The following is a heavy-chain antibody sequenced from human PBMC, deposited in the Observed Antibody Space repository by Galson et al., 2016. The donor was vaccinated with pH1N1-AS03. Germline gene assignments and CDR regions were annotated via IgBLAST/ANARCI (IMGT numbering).Heavy chain of an antibody. CDR1: GFTFSSYW. V-gene: IGHV3-23*01. Sequence: SLRLSCAASGFTFSSYWMHWVRQPPGTGLEWVSAINGGGGDTYYADAVKGRFTISRDNSKNTLYLQMNSLRAEDTAVYYCAKDGRSTGWYDYWGQGTQVTVSS. D-gene: IGHD6-19*01. J-gene: IGHJ4*02. CDR3: AKDGRSTGWYDY. CDR2: INGGGGDT.